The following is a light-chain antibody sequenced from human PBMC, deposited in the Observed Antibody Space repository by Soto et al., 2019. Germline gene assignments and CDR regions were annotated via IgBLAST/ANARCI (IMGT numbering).Light chain of an antibody. CDR3: QHYNSYQYT. J-gene: IGKJ2*01. V-gene: IGKV1-5*03. CDR2: KAS. Sequence: DIQMTQSPSTLSASVGDRVTITCRASQSINTWLAWYQQKPGKAPKLLIYKASTLESGVPSSFSGSGSGTEFTLTISSLQHNDFETYYCQHYNSYQYTFGQGTKVDIK. CDR1: QSINTW.